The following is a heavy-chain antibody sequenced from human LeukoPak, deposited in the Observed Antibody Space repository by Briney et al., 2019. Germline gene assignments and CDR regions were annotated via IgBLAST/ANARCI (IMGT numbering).Heavy chain of an antibody. Sequence: SETLSLTCTVSGGSISSSSYYWGWIRQPPGKGLEWIGSIYYSGSTYYNPSLKSRVTISVDTSKNQFSLKLSSVTAADTAVYYCARGTEYDFWSGSYYFDYWGQGTLVTVSS. J-gene: IGHJ4*02. CDR3: ARGTEYDFWSGSYYFDY. CDR2: IYYSGST. V-gene: IGHV4-39*07. CDR1: GGSISSSSYY. D-gene: IGHD3-3*01.